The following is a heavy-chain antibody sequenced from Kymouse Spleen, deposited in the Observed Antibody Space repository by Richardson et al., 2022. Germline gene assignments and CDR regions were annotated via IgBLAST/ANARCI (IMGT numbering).Heavy chain of an antibody. J-gene: IGHJ4*02. CDR3: ARGRSSWDFDY. CDR1: GGSISSYY. V-gene: IGHV4-59*01. CDR2: IYYSGST. D-gene: IGHD6-13*01. Sequence: QVQLQESGPGLVKPSETLSLTCTVSGGSISSYYWSWIRQPPGKGLEWIGYIYYSGSTNYNPSLKSRVTISVDTSKNQFSLKLSSVTAADTAVYYCARGRSSWDFDYWGQGTLVTVSS.